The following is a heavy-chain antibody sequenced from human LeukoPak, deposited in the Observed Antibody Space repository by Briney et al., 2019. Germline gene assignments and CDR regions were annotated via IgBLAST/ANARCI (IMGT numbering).Heavy chain of an antibody. CDR2: IYYSGST. J-gene: IGHJ4*02. CDR1: GGSISSYY. V-gene: IGHV4-59*08. D-gene: IGHD3-22*01. Sequence: SETLSLTCTVPGGSISSYYWSWIRQPPGKGLEWIGYIYYSGSTNYNPSLKSRVTISVDTSKNQFSLKLSSVTAADTAVYYCARLPMIVGTYDDYWGQGTLVTVSS. CDR3: ARLPMIVGTYDDY.